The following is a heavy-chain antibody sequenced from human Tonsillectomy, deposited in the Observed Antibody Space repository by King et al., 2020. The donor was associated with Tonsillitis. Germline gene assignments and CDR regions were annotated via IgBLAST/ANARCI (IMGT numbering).Heavy chain of an antibody. D-gene: IGHD5-18*01. CDR1: GFTFSNYA. J-gene: IGHJ4*02. Sequence: VQLVESGGGLVQPGGSLRLSCATSGFTFSNYAMTWVRQAPGKGLEWVSAISGSGSSTYYADSVKGRFTISRDNSKNTLYLQMNSLRAEDTAVYYCAKAVDAAMDGDLFDFWGEGTPVTVSS. CDR2: ISGSGSST. V-gene: IGHV3-23*04. CDR3: AKAVDAAMDGDLFDF.